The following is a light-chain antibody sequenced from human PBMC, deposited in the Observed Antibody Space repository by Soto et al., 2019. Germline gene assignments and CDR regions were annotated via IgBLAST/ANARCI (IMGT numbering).Light chain of an antibody. CDR2: DVS. J-gene: IGLJ3*02. CDR1: SSDVGVYNY. Sequence: QSALTQPASVSGSPGQSISISCTGSSSDVGVYNYVSWCHQHPGKAPKTIIYDVSNRPSGVSNSFSGSKSVTTASLTIFVLQAEDEADYYCSSYTSIGTWVFGGGTKLTV. CDR3: SSYTSIGTWV. V-gene: IGLV2-14*01.